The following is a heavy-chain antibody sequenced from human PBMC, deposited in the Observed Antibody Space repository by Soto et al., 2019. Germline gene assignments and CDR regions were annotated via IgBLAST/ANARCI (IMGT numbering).Heavy chain of an antibody. CDR3: DRVAYRSSSPFLDY. D-gene: IGHD6-6*01. CDR2: IYHCGST. V-gene: IGHV4-30-2*01. CDR1: GGSISSGGYS. J-gene: IGHJ4*02. Sequence: SETLSLTCAVSGGSISSGGYSWSWIRQPPGKGREWIGYIYHCGSTYYKPSLKSRVTISVDRYKKQLSLKMSSVTAADKAVYYCDRVAYRSSSPFLDYWGQGTLVTVSS.